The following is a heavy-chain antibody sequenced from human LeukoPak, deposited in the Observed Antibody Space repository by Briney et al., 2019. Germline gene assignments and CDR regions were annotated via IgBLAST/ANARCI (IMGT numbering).Heavy chain of an antibody. CDR2: IYYSGST. J-gene: IGHJ4*02. D-gene: IGHD6-19*01. CDR1: GFTFSSYA. CDR3: AWFGAGSGWFLN. Sequence: GPLRLSCAASGFTFSSYAMSWIRQPPGKGLEWIGYIYYSGSTNYNPSLKSRVTISVDTSKNQFSLKLSSVTAADTAVYYCAWFGAGSGWFLNWGQGTLVTVSS. V-gene: IGHV4-59*08.